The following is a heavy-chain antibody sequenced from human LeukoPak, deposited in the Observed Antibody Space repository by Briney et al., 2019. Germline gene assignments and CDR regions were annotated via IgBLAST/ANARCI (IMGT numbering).Heavy chain of an antibody. CDR3: ARDLGYGDYAVSR. Sequence: GGSLRLSCAASGFTVSSNYMSWVRQAPGKGLEWVSVIYSGGSTYYADSVKGRFTISRDNSKNTLYLQMNSLRAEDTAVYYCARDLGYGDYAVSRWGQGTLVTVSS. D-gene: IGHD4-17*01. CDR1: GFTVSSNY. J-gene: IGHJ4*02. CDR2: IYSGGST. V-gene: IGHV3-53*01.